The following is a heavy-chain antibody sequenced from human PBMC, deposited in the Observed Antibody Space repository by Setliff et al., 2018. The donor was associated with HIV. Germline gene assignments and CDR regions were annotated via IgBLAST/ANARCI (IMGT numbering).Heavy chain of an antibody. CDR1: GDSLGSHY. CDR3: ARHSLGNIGDYIRIGAIDI. Sequence: SETLSLTCSVSGDSLGSHYWSWVRQPPGKGLEWIGSVDYSGTPNYSPSLKSRVTISLDTSKNQFSLRLNSVTAADTAVYYCARHSLGNIGDYIRIGAIDIWGQGTMVTVS. J-gene: IGHJ3*02. CDR2: VDYSGTP. V-gene: IGHV4-59*08. D-gene: IGHD4-17*01.